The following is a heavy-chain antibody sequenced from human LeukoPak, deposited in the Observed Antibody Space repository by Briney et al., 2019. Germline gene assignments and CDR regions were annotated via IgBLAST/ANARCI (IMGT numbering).Heavy chain of an antibody. Sequence: PSETLSLTCTVSGGSINNASYHWGWIRQPPGKGLEWIGSIYYNGSTYYSPSLKSRPTISVDTSRNHFSLRLTSVTAADTAVYYCARHYYDSSGYWSPPGDYWAQGTLVTVSS. J-gene: IGHJ4*02. CDR1: GGSINNASYH. CDR2: IYYNGST. V-gene: IGHV4-39*01. D-gene: IGHD3-22*01. CDR3: ARHYYDSSGYWSPPGDY.